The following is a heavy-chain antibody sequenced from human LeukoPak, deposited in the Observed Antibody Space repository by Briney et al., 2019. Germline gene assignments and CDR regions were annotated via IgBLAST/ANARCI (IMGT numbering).Heavy chain of an antibody. D-gene: IGHD1-26*01. Sequence: GGSLRLSCAASGFTFSSHSMNWVRQTPGKGLECLSYITSSSDSIHYADSVRGRFTVSRDNAKNSLYLQMNSLRDEDTAVYYCARDPGYSRPSSYGYFDHWGQGTLATVSS. CDR2: ITSSSDSI. V-gene: IGHV3-48*02. CDR3: ARDPGYSRPSSYGYFDH. J-gene: IGHJ4*02. CDR1: GFTFSSHS.